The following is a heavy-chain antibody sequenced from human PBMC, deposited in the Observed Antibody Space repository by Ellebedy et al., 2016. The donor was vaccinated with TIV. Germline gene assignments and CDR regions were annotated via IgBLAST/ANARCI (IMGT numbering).Heavy chain of an antibody. D-gene: IGHD2-2*01. J-gene: IGHJ4*02. CDR2: FDPEDGET. Sequence: ASVKVSCXVSGHTLTELSIHWVRQAPGKGLEWIGGFDPEDGETIYAQKFQGRVTMIEDTSTDTAYMELSRLRSDDTAVYYCARDDCSGTSCPFFHYWGQGTLVTVSS. CDR3: ARDDCSGTSCPFFHY. V-gene: IGHV1-24*01. CDR1: GHTLTELS.